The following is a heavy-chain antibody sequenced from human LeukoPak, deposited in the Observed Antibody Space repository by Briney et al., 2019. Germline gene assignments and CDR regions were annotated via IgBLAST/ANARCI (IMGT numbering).Heavy chain of an antibody. V-gene: IGHV3-74*01. D-gene: IGHD3-3*01. CDR2: INSDGSST. J-gene: IGHJ4*02. CDR3: ARGSWDTIFGAFDY. Sequence: PGGSLRLSCAASGFTSSSYWMHWVRQAPGKGLVWVSRINSDGSSTSYADSVKGRFTISRDNAKNTLYLQMNSLRAEDTAVYYCARGSWDTIFGAFDYWGQGTLVTVSS. CDR1: GFTSSSYW.